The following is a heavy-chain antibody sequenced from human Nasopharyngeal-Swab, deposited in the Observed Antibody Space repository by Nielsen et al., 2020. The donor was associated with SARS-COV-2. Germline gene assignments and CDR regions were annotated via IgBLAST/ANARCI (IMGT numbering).Heavy chain of an antibody. CDR1: GFTFSDYY. Sequence: GEPLKISCAASGFTFSDYYMSWIRQAPGKGLEWVSYISSSGSTIYYADSVKGRFTISRDNAKNSLYLQMNSLRAEDTAVYYCARAREKVGATNYWGQGTLVTVSS. CDR3: ARAREKVGATNY. D-gene: IGHD1-26*01. V-gene: IGHV3-11*01. CDR2: ISSSGSTI. J-gene: IGHJ4*02.